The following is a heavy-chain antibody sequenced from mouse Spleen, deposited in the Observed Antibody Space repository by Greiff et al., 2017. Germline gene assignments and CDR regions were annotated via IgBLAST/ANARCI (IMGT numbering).Heavy chain of an antibody. CDR3: ARDGDGAMDY. D-gene: IGHD2-3*01. Sequence: EVMLVESGGGLVQSGRSLRLSCATSGFTFSDFYMEWVRQAPGKGLEWIAASRNKANDYTTEYSASVKGRFIVSRDTSQSILYLQMNALRAEDTAIYYCARDGDGAMDYWGQGTSVTVSS. V-gene: IGHV7-1*01. CDR2: SRNKANDYTT. CDR1: GFTFSDFY. J-gene: IGHJ4*01.